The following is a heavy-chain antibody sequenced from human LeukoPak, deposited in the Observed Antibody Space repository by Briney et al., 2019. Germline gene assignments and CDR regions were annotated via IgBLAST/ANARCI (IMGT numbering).Heavy chain of an antibody. J-gene: IGHJ5*02. CDR3: ARDQRKNTNWFDP. CDR1: GGSINNYY. V-gene: IGHV4-59*01. Sequence: SETLSLTCTVSGGSINNYYWSWIRQPPGKGLEWIGYIHYSGSTNYNPSLKSRVTISVNMSKNQFSLRLSSVTAADTAVYYCARDQRKNTNWFDPWGQGTLVTVSS. CDR2: IHYSGST.